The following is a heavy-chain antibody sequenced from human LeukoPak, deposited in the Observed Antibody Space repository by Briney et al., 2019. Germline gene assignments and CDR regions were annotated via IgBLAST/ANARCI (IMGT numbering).Heavy chain of an antibody. J-gene: IGHJ6*01. D-gene: IGHD3-9*01. CDR2: INPNSGGT. V-gene: IGHV1-2*02. CDR1: GYTFTGYY. CDR3: ARDRLVTYYDIFTGYYKTNYYYGMPL. Sequence: GASVKVSFKATGYTFTGYYSHWVRQAPGQGLEWMGWINPNSGGTNYAQKFQGRVTMTRDTSISTAYMELSRLRSDDTAVYYCARDRLVTYYDIFTGYYKTNYYYGMPLWGQGTTVTVSS.